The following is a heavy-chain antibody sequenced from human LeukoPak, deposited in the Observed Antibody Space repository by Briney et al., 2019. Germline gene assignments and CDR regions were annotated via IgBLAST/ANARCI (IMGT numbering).Heavy chain of an antibody. Sequence: SETLSLTCTVSGGSISSYYWSWIRQPPGKGLEWIGYIYYSGSTNYNPSLKSRVTISVDTSKNQFSLKLRSVTAADTAVYFCASSSMISHWFDPWGQGTLVTVFS. D-gene: IGHD3-16*01. V-gene: IGHV4-59*01. CDR1: GGSISSYY. CDR2: IYYSGST. CDR3: ASSSMISHWFDP. J-gene: IGHJ5*02.